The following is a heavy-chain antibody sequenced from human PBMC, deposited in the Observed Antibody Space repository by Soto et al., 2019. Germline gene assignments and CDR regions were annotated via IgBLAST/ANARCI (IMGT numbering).Heavy chain of an antibody. V-gene: IGHV4-4*02. CDR1: GGSISSSNW. Sequence: QVQLQESGPGLVKPSGTLSLTCAVSGGSISSSNWWGWVRQPPGKGLEWIGEIYHRGSTNYNPPLSSRVTKXGXKXXNQFSLRLSSVTAADTAVYYCASKSSGYQRGWFDPWGEGTLGTVSA. CDR3: ASKSSGYQRGWFDP. J-gene: IGHJ5*02. D-gene: IGHD3-22*01. CDR2: IYHRGST.